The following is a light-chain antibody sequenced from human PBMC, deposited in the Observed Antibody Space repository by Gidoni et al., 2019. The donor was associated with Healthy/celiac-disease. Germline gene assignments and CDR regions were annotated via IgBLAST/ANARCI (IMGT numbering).Light chain of an antibody. Sequence: AIRMTQSPSSFSASTGDRATITCRASQGISSYLAWYQQKPGKAPKLLIYAASTLQSGVPSRFSGSGSGTDFTLTISCLQSEDFATYYCQQYYSYPPLTFXGXTKVXIK. V-gene: IGKV1-8*01. CDR1: QGISSY. CDR3: QQYYSYPPLT. J-gene: IGKJ4*01. CDR2: AAS.